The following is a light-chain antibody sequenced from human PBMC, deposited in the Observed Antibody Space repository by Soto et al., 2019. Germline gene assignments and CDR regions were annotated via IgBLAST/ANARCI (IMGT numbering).Light chain of an antibody. CDR3: CSYTGSYSFDV. V-gene: IGLV2-11*01. J-gene: IGLJ1*01. CDR1: SSDVGNYNY. CDR2: DVT. Sequence: QSVLTQPRSVSGSPGQSVTISCTGTSSDVGNYNYVSWFQQHPGKAPKLMIYDVTKRPSGVPDRFSGSKSGNTASLTISGLQAEDEADYCCCSYTGSYSFDVFGTGTKLTFL.